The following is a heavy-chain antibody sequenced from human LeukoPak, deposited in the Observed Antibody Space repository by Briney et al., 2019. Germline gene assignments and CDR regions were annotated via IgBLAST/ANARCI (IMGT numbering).Heavy chain of an antibody. V-gene: IGHV1-18*01. CDR1: GYTFTSYG. D-gene: IGHD3-22*01. CDR2: ISAYNGNT. Sequence: ASVKVSCKASGYTFTSYGISWVRRAPGQGLEWMGWISAYNGNTNYAQKLQGRVTMTTDTSTSTAYMELRSLRSDDTAVYYCARLRYYYDSSGPAPFDYWGQGTLVTVSS. CDR3: ARLRYYYDSSGPAPFDY. J-gene: IGHJ4*02.